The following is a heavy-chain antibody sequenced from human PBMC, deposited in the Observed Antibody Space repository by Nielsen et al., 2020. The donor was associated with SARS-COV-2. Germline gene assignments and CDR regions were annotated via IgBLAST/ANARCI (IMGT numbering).Heavy chain of an antibody. CDR3: ARRSSSWLDF. CDR1: GFTFSSYA. Sequence: GESLKISCAASGFTFSSYAMHWVRQAPGKGLEWVAVISYDGSNKYYADSVKGRFTISRDNSKNTLYLQMNSLRAEDTAVYYCARRSSSWLDFWGQGTLVTVSS. J-gene: IGHJ4*02. D-gene: IGHD6-13*01. CDR2: ISYDGSNK. V-gene: IGHV3-30-3*01.